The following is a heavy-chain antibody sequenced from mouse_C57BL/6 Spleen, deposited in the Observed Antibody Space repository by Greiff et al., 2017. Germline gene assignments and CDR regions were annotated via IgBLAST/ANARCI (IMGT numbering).Heavy chain of an antibody. CDR1: GYTFTTYS. CDR2: FHPYDDYT. CDR3: ARARTTVYYFDY. V-gene: IGHV1-50*01. Sequence: VQLQQPGAELVKPGASVKLSCKASGYTFTTYSMQWVKQSPGQSLEWIGDFHPYDDYTNYNQKFKGKATLTVETSSSTAYMELSRLTSEDSAVYYCARARTTVYYFDYWGQGTTLTVSS. D-gene: IGHD3-3*01. J-gene: IGHJ2*01.